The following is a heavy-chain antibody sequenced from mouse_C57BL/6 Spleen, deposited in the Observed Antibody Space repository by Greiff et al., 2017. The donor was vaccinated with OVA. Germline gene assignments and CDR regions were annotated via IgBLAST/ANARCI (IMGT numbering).Heavy chain of an antibody. J-gene: IGHJ1*03. Sequence: DVKLVESGGGLVKPGGSLKLSCAASGFTFSDYGMHWVRQAPEKGLEWVAYISSGSSTIYYADTVKGRFTISRDNAKNTLFLQRTSLRSEDTAMYYCARGGYYYGTGYFDVWGTGTTVTVSS. CDR1: GFTFSDYG. V-gene: IGHV5-17*01. CDR3: ARGGYYYGTGYFDV. D-gene: IGHD1-1*01. CDR2: ISSGSSTI.